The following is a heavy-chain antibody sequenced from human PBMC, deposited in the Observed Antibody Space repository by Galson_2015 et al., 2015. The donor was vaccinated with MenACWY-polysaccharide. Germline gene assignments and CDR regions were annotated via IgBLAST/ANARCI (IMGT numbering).Heavy chain of an antibody. J-gene: IGHJ4*02. CDR3: ARERWVRGVFFDQ. D-gene: IGHD3-10*01. CDR1: GFTFSNFW. CDR2: IKQDGSEK. Sequence: SLRLSCAASGFTFSNFWMSWVRQAPGKALEWVASIKQDGSEKYLVDSVKGRFTISRDNAGNSLFLQMNSLRAEDTAVYYCARERWVRGVFFDQWGQGTLVTVSS. V-gene: IGHV3-7*01.